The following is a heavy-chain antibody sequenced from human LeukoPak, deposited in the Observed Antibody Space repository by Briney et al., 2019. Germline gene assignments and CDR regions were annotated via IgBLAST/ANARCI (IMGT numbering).Heavy chain of an antibody. CDR2: ISGSGGST. J-gene: IGHJ4*02. CDR1: GFTFSSYN. V-gene: IGHV3-23*01. CDR3: AKQIMVRGAPCDY. Sequence: PGGSLRLSCAASGFTFSSYNMNWVRQAPGQGLEWVSAISGSGGSTYYADSVKGRFTISRDNSKNTLYLQMNSLRAEDTAVYYCAKQIMVRGAPCDYWGQGTLVTVSS. D-gene: IGHD3-10*01.